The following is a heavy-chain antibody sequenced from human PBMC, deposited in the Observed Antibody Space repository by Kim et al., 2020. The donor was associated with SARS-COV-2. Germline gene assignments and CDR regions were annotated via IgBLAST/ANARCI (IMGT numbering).Heavy chain of an antibody. D-gene: IGHD3-10*01. Sequence: SESLSLTCSVSGGSISRDYWSWVRQPPGKVLEWIGYIHSSGSTTYNPSLESRFAISIDTSKNQFSLNLRSVTAADTALYYCARARGGLKHYMDVWGKGTAVTISS. CDR2: IHSSGST. V-gene: IGHV4-59*01. J-gene: IGHJ6*03. CDR3: ARARGGLKHYMDV. CDR1: GGSISRDY.